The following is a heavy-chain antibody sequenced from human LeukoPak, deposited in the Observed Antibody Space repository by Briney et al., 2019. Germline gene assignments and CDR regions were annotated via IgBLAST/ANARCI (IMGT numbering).Heavy chain of an antibody. D-gene: IGHD5-12*01. CDR3: ARPDRNPRDIVATVGAFDI. J-gene: IGHJ3*02. V-gene: IGHV5-51*01. CDR2: IYPGDSDT. CDR1: GYSFTSYW. Sequence: GESLKISCKGSGYSFTSYWIGWVRQMPGKGLEWMGIIYPGDSDTRYSPSFQGQVTISADKSNSTAYLQWSSLKASDTAMYYCARPDRNPRDIVATVGAFDIWGQGTMVTVSS.